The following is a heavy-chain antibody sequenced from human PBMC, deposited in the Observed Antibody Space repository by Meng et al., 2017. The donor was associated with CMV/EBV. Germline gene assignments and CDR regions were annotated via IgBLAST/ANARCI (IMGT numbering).Heavy chain of an antibody. D-gene: IGHD3-10*01. Sequence: GSIWICPSPGLRLPSVKWLDWFGRISTSGSTYHNPSLKSRVTMSVDTSKDLFSLKLSSVTAADTAVYYCAREEITMVRGVLNYFDYWGQGTLVTVSS. CDR2: ISTSGST. J-gene: IGHJ4*02. V-gene: IGHV4-4*07. CDR1: GSIWICP. CDR3: AREEITMVRGVLNYFDY.